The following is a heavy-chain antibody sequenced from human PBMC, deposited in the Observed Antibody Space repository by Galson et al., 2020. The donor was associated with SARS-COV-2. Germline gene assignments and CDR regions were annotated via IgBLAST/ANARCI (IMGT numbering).Heavy chain of an antibody. CDR1: GFTISSNY. J-gene: IGHJ3*02. Sequence: TGGSLRLSCAASGFTISSNYMSWVRQAPGKGLEWVLVIYSGGSTYYADTVKGRFTISRHNSKNTLYLQMNSLRAEDTAVYYCARDLMWGLDIWGQGTMVTVSS. CDR2: IYSGGST. V-gene: IGHV3-53*04. D-gene: IGHD3-16*01. CDR3: ARDLMWGLDI.